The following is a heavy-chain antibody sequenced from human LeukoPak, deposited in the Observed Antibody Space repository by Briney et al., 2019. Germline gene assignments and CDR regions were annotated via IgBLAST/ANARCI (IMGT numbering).Heavy chain of an antibody. Sequence: SETLSLTCTVSGDSTSNFYWNWIRQSPGKGLEWIGNIHYSGSSVYNPSLKSRGTISIDTSTRQFFLKLNSVTAADTAVYFCARHKHAKAVAGTFYYGMDVWGQGTTVTVSS. V-gene: IGHV4-59*08. CDR2: IHYSGSS. CDR3: ARHKHAKAVAGTFYYGMDV. CDR1: GDSTSNFY. J-gene: IGHJ6*02. D-gene: IGHD6-19*01.